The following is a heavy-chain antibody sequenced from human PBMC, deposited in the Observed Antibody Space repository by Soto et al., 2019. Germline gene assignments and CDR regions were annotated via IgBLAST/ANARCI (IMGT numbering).Heavy chain of an antibody. CDR3: ARCSLVVVPAPGFDP. J-gene: IGHJ5*02. V-gene: IGHV4-4*02. CDR2: IYHSGST. D-gene: IGHD2-2*01. CDR1: GGSISSSNW. Sequence: TLSLTCAVSGGSISSSNWWSWVRQPPGKGLEWIGEIYHSGSTNYNPSLKSRVTISVDKSKNQFSLKLSSVTAADTAVYYCARCSLVVVPAPGFDPWGRGTLVTVSS.